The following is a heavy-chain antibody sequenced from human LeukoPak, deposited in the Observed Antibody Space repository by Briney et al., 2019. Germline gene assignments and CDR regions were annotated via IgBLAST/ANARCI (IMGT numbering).Heavy chain of an antibody. J-gene: IGHJ4*02. CDR2: INMDGTST. CDR3: ARELGGYDYSSFDY. V-gene: IGHV3-74*01. Sequence: RINMDGTSTNYADSVKGRFTISREKAKKTLYMQMKSLRAEDTAVYYCARELGGYDYSSFDYWGQGTLVTVSS. D-gene: IGHD5-12*01.